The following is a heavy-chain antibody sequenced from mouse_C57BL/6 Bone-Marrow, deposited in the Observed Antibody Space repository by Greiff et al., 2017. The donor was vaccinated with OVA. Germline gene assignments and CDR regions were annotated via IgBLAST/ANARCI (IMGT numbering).Heavy chain of an antibody. V-gene: IGHV1-85*01. CDR2: ISPRDGST. Sequence: QVQLQQSGPELVKPGASVTLSCKASGYPFTSYDINWVKQRPGPGLEWIGWISPRDGSTKYNEKFQGKATLTVDTSSSTAYMELHSLTSEDSAVYVCARLDDYECIDAMDYWGQGTSVTVSS. J-gene: IGHJ4*01. CDR3: ARLDDYECIDAMDY. D-gene: IGHD2-4*01. CDR1: GYPFTSYD.